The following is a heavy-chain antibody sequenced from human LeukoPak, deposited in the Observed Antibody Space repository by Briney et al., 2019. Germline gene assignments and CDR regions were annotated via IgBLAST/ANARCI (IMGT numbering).Heavy chain of an antibody. CDR1: GGTFSSYA. J-gene: IGHJ4*02. Sequence: AASVKVSCKASGGTFSSYAISWVRQAPGQGLEWMGGIIPIFGTANYAQKFQGRVTITADESTSTAYMELSSLRSEDTAVYYCAGVDYGDYTPYFDYWGQGTLVTVSS. CDR3: AGVDYGDYTPYFDY. D-gene: IGHD4-17*01. V-gene: IGHV1-69*13. CDR2: IIPIFGTA.